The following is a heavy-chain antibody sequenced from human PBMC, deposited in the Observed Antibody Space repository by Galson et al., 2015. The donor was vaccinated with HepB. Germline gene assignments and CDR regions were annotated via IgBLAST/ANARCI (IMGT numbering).Heavy chain of an antibody. V-gene: IGHV3-30*18. CDR3: ANEGQWLKAHFDY. D-gene: IGHD6-19*01. Sequence: SLRLSCAASGFIFGDSAMGWVRQAPGKGLEWVAVISYDGSNKEYADSVKGRFIISRDDSKNTVYLQMNSLRTEDTAVYFCANEGQWLKAHFDYWGQGTRVIVSS. J-gene: IGHJ4*02. CDR1: GFIFGDSA. CDR2: ISYDGSNK.